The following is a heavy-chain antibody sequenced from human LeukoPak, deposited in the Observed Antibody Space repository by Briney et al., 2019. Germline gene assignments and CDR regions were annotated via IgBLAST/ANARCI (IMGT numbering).Heavy chain of an antibody. Sequence: GESLKISCKGSGYSFTSYWIGWVRQMPGKGLEWMGIIYPGDSDTRYSPSFQGQVTISADKSISTAYLQWSSLKASDTAMYYCARPQAVEWELAPDAFDIWGQGTMVTVSS. D-gene: IGHD1-26*01. CDR3: ARPQAVEWELAPDAFDI. CDR1: GYSFTSYW. J-gene: IGHJ3*02. CDR2: IYPGDSDT. V-gene: IGHV5-51*01.